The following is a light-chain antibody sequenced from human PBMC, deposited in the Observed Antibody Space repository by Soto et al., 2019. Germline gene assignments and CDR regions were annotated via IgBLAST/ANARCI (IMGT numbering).Light chain of an antibody. J-gene: IGKJ4*01. CDR2: KVS. V-gene: IGKV2-30*02. Sequence: DVVMTQSPLSLPVTLGQPASISCRSSQSLAHSDGNTYLNWFQQRPGQSPRRLIYKVSNRDSGVPDRFSGSGSATDFTLRISRVEAEDVGVYYCMQGTHWPLTFGGGTKVEIK. CDR3: MQGTHWPLT. CDR1: QSLAHSDGNTY.